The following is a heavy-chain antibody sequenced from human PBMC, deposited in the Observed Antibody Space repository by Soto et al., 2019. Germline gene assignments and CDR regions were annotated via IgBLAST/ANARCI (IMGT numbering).Heavy chain of an antibody. Sequence: QVQLQQWGAGLLKPSETLSLTCAVSGGSFSGYYWSWIRQPPGKGLEWIGEINHSGSTNYNPSLKSRVTISVDTSKNQFSLKLSSVTAADTAVYYCARVKWFGELSNNDYWGQGTLVTVSS. CDR2: INHSGST. J-gene: IGHJ4*02. CDR3: ARVKWFGELSNNDY. D-gene: IGHD3-10*01. CDR1: GGSFSGYY. V-gene: IGHV4-34*01.